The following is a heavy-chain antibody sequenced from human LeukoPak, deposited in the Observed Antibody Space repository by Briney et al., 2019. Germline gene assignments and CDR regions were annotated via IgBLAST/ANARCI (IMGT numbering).Heavy chain of an antibody. J-gene: IGHJ4*02. CDR3: ARGQGRGYSYGFDY. Sequence: PSETLSLTCTVSGGSISSYYWSWIRQPPGKGLEWIGYIYYSGSTNYNPSLKSRVTISVDTSKDQFSLKLSSVTAADTAVYYCARGQGRGYSYGFDYWGQGTLVTVSS. CDR2: IYYSGST. V-gene: IGHV4-59*01. D-gene: IGHD5-18*01. CDR1: GGSISSYY.